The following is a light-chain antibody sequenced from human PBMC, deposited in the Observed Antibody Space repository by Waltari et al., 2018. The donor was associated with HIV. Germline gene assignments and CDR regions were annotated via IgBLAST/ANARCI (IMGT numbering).Light chain of an antibody. CDR3: CSYVSNVI. V-gene: IGLV2-23*02. CDR2: EVS. CDR1: SSDVATYKL. J-gene: IGLJ2*01. Sequence: QSALTQPASVSGSPGQSITISCTRTSSDVATYKLVSWYQQHPGIAPKLMIYEVSKRPSGVSDRFSGSKSGDTASLTISGLQAEDEADYYCCSYVSNVIFGGGTKLTVL.